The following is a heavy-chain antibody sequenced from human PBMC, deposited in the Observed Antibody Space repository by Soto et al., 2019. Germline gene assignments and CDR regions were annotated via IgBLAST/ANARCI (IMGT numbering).Heavy chain of an antibody. J-gene: IGHJ4*02. CDR3: ARDLLPLGQLEYSGYDIGIDY. CDR1: GFTFSSYG. CDR2: IWYDGSNK. Sequence: QVQLVESGGGVVQPGRSLRLSCAASGFTFSSYGMHWVRQAPGKGLEWVAVIWYDGSNKYYADSVKGRFTISRDNSKNTLYLQMNSLRAEDTAVYYCARDLLPLGQLEYSGYDIGIDYWGQGTLVTVSS. V-gene: IGHV3-33*01. D-gene: IGHD5-12*01.